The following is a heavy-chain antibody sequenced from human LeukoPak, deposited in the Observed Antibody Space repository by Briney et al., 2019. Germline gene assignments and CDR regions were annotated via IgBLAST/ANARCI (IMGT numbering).Heavy chain of an antibody. D-gene: IGHD3-9*01. V-gene: IGHV4-59*01. CDR3: ARGGYDILTGPLGY. CDR2: IYNSRST. Sequence: SETLSLTCTVSSGSISSYYWSWIRQPPGKGLEWIGYIYNSRSTNYNPSLKSRVTFSVDTSKNQFSLKLSSVTAADTAVYYCARGGYDILTGPLGYWGQGTLVTVSS. J-gene: IGHJ4*02. CDR1: SGSISSYY.